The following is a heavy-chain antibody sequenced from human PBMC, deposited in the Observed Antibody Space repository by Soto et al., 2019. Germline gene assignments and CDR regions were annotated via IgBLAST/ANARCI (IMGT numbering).Heavy chain of an antibody. CDR2: IYWDDDE. Sequence: QITLKESGPTLVKPTQTLTLTCTFSGFSLSTSGVGVGWIRQPPGKALEWLAVIYWDDDERYSPSLKSSLTITMDTSKNQVVLTMTNVDPVDTATYYCAHGVGSGNSAYFQHWGQGTLVTVSS. CDR3: AHGVGSGNSAYFQH. D-gene: IGHD3-3*01. V-gene: IGHV2-5*02. CDR1: GFSLSTSGVG. J-gene: IGHJ1*01.